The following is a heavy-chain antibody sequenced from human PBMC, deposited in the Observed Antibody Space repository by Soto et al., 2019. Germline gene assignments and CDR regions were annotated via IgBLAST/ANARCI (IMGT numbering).Heavy chain of an antibody. J-gene: IGHJ4*02. CDR3: TRGDWSHY. CDR1: GDSVSSNTAA. D-gene: IGHD2-21*01. Sequence: PSQTLSLTCAISGDSVSSNTAAWNWIRQSPSRGLEWLGRTYYRSKWYNDYAASVRSRITINPDTSKNQFSLQLNSVTPDDTAIYYCTRGDWSHYWGQGTLVTSPQ. V-gene: IGHV6-1*01. CDR2: TYYRSKWYN.